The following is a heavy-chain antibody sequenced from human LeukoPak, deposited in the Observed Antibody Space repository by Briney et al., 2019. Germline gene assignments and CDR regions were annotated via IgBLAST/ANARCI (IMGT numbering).Heavy chain of an antibody. Sequence: PSETLSLTCTVSGGSVSSTSYYWGWIRQPPGKGLEWIGSMYYSGNTYNNPSLKSRVTMSIDTSENQFSLKLSSVTAADTAVYYCARDRTATFDYWGQGTLVTVSS. D-gene: IGHD5-18*01. CDR2: MYYSGNT. CDR1: GGSVSSTSYY. CDR3: ARDRTATFDY. J-gene: IGHJ4*02. V-gene: IGHV4-39*07.